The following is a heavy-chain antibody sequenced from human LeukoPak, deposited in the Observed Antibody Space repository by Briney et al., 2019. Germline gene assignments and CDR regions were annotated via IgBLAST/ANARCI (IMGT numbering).Heavy chain of an antibody. J-gene: IGHJ5*02. V-gene: IGHV1-2*02. CDR3: AREHNWNRLWWFDP. Sequence: ASVKVSCKASGYTFTGYYMHWVRQAPGQGLEWMGWINPNSGGTNYAQKFQGRVTMTRDTSISTAYMELSRLRSDDTAVYYCAREHNWNRLWWFDPWGQGTLVTVSS. CDR1: GYTFTGYY. CDR2: INPNSGGT. D-gene: IGHD1-20*01.